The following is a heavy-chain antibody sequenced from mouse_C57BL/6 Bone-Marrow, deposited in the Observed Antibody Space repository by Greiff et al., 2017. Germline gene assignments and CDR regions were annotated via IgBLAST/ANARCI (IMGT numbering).Heavy chain of an antibody. CDR1: GYAFSSSW. J-gene: IGHJ2*01. V-gene: IGHV1-82*01. D-gene: IGHD1-1*01. CDR3: ARLLRYHYFDY. CDR2: IYPGDGDT. Sequence: VQLQASGPELVKPGASVKISCKASGYAFSSSWMNWVKQRPGKGLEWIGRIYPGDGDTNYNGKFKGKATLTADKSSSTAYMQLSSLTSEDSAVYFCARLLRYHYFDYWGQGTTLTVSS.